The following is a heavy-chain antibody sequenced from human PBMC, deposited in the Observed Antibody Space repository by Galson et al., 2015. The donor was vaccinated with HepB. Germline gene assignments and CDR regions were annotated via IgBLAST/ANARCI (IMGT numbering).Heavy chain of an antibody. CDR1: GFTFSSYS. J-gene: IGHJ4*02. CDR2: ISSSSSYI. D-gene: IGHD6-13*01. V-gene: IGHV3-21*01. CDR3: ARDFRDGSSWLGFDY. Sequence: SLRLSCAASGFTFSSYSMNWVRQAPGKGLEWVSSISSSSSYIYYADSVKGRFTISRDNAKNSLYLQMNSLRAEDTAVYYCARDFRDGSSWLGFDYWGQGTLVTVSS.